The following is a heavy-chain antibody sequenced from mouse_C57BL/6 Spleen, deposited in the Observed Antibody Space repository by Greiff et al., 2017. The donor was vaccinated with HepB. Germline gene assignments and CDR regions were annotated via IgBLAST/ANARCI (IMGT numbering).Heavy chain of an antibody. CDR1: GYTFTSYW. J-gene: IGHJ3*01. D-gene: IGHD2-5*01. V-gene: IGHV1-55*01. CDR3: ARGAYYSNYAWFAY. CDR2: IYPGSGST. Sequence: QVQLQQPGAELVKPGASVKMSCKASGYTFTSYWITWVKQRPGQGLEWIGDIYPGSGSTNYNEKFKSKATLTVDTSSGTAYMQLSSLTSEDSAVYYCARGAYYSNYAWFAYWGQGILVTVSA.